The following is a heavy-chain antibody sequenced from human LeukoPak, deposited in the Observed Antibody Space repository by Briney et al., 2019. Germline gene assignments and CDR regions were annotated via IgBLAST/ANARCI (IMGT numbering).Heavy chain of an antibody. J-gene: IGHJ4*02. CDR1: GYTFTSYA. CDR3: ARTVLDWSPNDY. D-gene: IGHD3/OR15-3a*01. CDR2: INAGNGNT. Sequence: ASMEVSCKASGYTFTSYAMHWVRQAPGQRLEWMGWINAGNGNTKYSQKFQGRVTITRDTSASTAYMELSSLRSEDTAVYYCARTVLDWSPNDYWGQGTLVTVSS. V-gene: IGHV1-3*01.